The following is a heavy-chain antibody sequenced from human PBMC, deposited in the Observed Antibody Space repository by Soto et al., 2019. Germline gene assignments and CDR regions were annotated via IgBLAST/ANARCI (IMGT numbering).Heavy chain of an antibody. Sequence: QVQLVESGGGVVQPGRSLRLSCAASGFTFSSYAMHWVRQAPGKGLEWVAVISYDGSNKYYADSVKGRFTISRDNSKNTLYLQMNSLRAEDTAVYYCARGSGAGKTGFDPWGQGTLVTVSS. CDR1: GFTFSSYA. CDR3: ARGSGAGKTGFDP. V-gene: IGHV3-30-3*01. D-gene: IGHD6-13*01. CDR2: ISYDGSNK. J-gene: IGHJ5*02.